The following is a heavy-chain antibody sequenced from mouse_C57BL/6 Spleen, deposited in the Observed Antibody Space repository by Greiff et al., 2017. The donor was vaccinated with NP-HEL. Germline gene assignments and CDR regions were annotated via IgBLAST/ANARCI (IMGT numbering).Heavy chain of an antibody. CDR3: ARAIYYYGSYYFDY. V-gene: IGHV1-64*01. CDR2: IHPNSGST. CDR1: GSTFTSYW. J-gene: IGHJ2*01. D-gene: IGHD1-1*01. Sequence: QVQLQQPGAELVKPGASVKLSCKASGSTFTSYWMHWVKQRHGQGLEWIGMIHPNSGSTKYNEKFKSKATLTVDKSSSTAYMQLSSLTSEDSAVYYCARAIYYYGSYYFDYWGQGTTLTVSS.